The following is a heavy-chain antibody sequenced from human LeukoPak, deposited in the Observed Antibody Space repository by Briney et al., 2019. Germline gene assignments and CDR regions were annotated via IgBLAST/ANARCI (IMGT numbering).Heavy chain of an antibody. CDR1: GFTFSSYE. Sequence: GGSLRLSCAASGFTFSSYEMAWVRQAPGMGLEWVSYISNSGSTIKYADAVKGRFTISKDNAKNSVYLQMNSLRAEDAAVYYCAGGPQYSGSYGLWGQGTLVTVSS. CDR2: ISNSGSTI. CDR3: AGGPQYSGSYGL. D-gene: IGHD1-26*01. V-gene: IGHV3-48*03. J-gene: IGHJ4*02.